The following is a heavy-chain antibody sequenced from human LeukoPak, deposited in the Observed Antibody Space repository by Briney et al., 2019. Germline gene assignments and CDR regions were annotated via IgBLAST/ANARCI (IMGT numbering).Heavy chain of an antibody. CDR2: VYYTGST. D-gene: IGHD6-13*01. CDR1: GGSISSYY. CDR3: ARISSSNWDNERGAFDV. Sequence: SETLSLTCTVSGGSISSYYWSWVRQPPGKGLEWIGFVYYTGSTNYSPSLKSRVTISVDTSKNQFSLKLSSVTAADTAVYYCARISSSNWDNERGAFDVWGQRTMVTVSS. J-gene: IGHJ3*01. V-gene: IGHV4-59*01.